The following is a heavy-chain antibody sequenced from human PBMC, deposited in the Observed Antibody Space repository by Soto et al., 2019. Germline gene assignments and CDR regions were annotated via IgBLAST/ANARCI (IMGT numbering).Heavy chain of an antibody. D-gene: IGHD3-9*01. CDR3: ARTPYDILTGYYIDY. CDR1: GGSISSGGYY. Sequence: QVQLQESGPGLVKPSQTLSLTCTVSGGSISSGGYYWSWIRQHPGKGLEWIGYIYYSGSTYYNPSPKSRVTISVDTSKNQFSLKLSSVTAADTAVYYCARTPYDILTGYYIDYWGQGTLVTVSS. CDR2: IYYSGST. J-gene: IGHJ4*02. V-gene: IGHV4-31*03.